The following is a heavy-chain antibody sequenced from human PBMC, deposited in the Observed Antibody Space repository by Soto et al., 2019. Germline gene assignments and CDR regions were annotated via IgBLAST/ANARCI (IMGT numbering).Heavy chain of an antibody. V-gene: IGHV3-21*01. CDR1: GFTLSDYS. Sequence: EVQLVESGGGLVKPGGSLRLSCAASGFTLSDYSMNWVRQAPGKGLEWVSSIHYNGNDMFYADSVKGRFTISRDSASNSLHLQMNGLRAEDTAVYYCAREKGQQLPLDYWGQGTLVTVSS. J-gene: IGHJ4*02. D-gene: IGHD6-13*01. CDR2: IHYNGNDM. CDR3: AREKGQQLPLDY.